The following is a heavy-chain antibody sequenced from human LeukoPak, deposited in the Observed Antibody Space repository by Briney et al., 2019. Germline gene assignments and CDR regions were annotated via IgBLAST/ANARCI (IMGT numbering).Heavy chain of an antibody. V-gene: IGHV3-74*01. J-gene: IGHJ5*01. CDR3: ATVFDF. CDR2: IDDVGSGT. D-gene: IGHD2-21*02. CDR1: GFTLSSNW. Sequence: SGGSLRLSCAVSGFTLSSNWMHWVRHVPGKGLEWVSRIDDVGSGTSYADSVKGRFTISRDDAKNTVYLQMNSLRAEDTAVYYCATVFDFWGQGTLVTVSS.